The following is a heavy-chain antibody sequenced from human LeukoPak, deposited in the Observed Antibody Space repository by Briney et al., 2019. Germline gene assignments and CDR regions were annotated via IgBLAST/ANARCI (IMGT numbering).Heavy chain of an antibody. J-gene: IGHJ4*02. D-gene: IGHD5-24*01. Sequence: PGGSLRLSCAASGFTFSSYSMNWVRQAPGKGLEWVSVIYSGGSTYYADSVKGRFTISRDNSKNTLYLQMNSLRAEDTAVYYCARAPMYKRWYDYWGQGTLVTVSS. CDR3: ARAPMYKRWYDY. CDR2: IYSGGST. CDR1: GFTFSSYS. V-gene: IGHV3-53*01.